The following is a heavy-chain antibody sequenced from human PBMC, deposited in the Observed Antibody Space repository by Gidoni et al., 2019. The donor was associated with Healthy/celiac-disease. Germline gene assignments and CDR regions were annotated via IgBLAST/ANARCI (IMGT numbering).Heavy chain of an antibody. D-gene: IGHD2-8*01. CDR2: MNHNSGNK. CDR3: AREDIVL. Sequence: HVHLVQSGAEVKERGASVKVSYKASGYTFSSFDLHCVRLATGLGLEWMGWMNHNSGNKGYAKKFQGRVTMTRDTSISTAYMELSSMRYEDTAEYYCAREDIVLWGQGALVTVSS. CDR1: GYTFSSFD. J-gene: IGHJ4*02. V-gene: IGHV1-8*01.